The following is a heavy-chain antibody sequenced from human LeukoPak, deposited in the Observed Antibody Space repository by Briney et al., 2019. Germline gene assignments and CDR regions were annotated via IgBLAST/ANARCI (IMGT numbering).Heavy chain of an antibody. J-gene: IGHJ4*02. CDR2: IKSRSDGGTT. D-gene: IGHD4-17*01. CDR1: GITFINAW. V-gene: IGHV3-15*01. CDR3: TTPLTTVTTLPFDS. Sequence: GGSLRLSCAASGITFINAWMSWVRQAPGKGLEWVARIKSRSDGGTTDYATPVKGRLTISRDDSKATVYLQMNSLKTEDTGVYYCTTPLTTVTTLPFDSWGQGTLVTVSS.